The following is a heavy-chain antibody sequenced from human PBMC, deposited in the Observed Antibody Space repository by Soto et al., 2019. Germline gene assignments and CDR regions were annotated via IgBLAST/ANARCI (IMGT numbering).Heavy chain of an antibody. CDR3: AKDLIDYSNSYFDY. D-gene: IGHD4-4*01. J-gene: IGHJ4*02. CDR2: ISSSGYT. CDR1: GFSFSNYA. Sequence: GGSLRLSCAPSGFSFSNYAMSWVRQAPGKGLERVAGISSSGYTYYVDSLKGRFTISRDNSKNSLYLQMNSLRAEDTAVYYCAKDLIDYSNSYFDYWGQGTLVTVSS. V-gene: IGHV3-23*01.